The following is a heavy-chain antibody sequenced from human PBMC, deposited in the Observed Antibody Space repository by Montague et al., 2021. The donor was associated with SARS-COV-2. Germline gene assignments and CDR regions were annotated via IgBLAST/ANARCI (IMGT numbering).Heavy chain of an antibody. CDR3: ARGGGYYNYGLDV. CDR1: DGSISDYY. V-gene: IGHV4-59*01. J-gene: IGHJ6*02. Sequence: SETLSLTCTVSDGSISDYYWSWIRQPPGRGLEWIGYIYYSGSTDYSPSLKSRVTISLDTSKNQFSLKVASVTAADTAVYYCARGGGYYNYGLDVWGPGTTVTVS. CDR2: IYYSGST. D-gene: IGHD3-22*01.